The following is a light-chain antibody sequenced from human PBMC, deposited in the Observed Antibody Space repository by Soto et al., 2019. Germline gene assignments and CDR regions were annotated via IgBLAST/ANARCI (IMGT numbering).Light chain of an antibody. CDR2: EVT. CDR1: SRDIGNYNY. J-gene: IGLJ1*01. Sequence: QTVLTQPASVSGSPGRSITISCTGTSRDIGNYNYVSWYQHHPGKAPKLMIYEVTSRPSGVSDRFSGSKSGMTASLTISGFQPEDEADYFCASYRSANTIVVFGTGTKVTVL. V-gene: IGLV2-14*01. CDR3: ASYRSANTIVV.